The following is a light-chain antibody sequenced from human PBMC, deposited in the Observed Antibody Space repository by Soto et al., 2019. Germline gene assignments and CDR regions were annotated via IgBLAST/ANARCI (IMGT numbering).Light chain of an antibody. Sequence: EIVMTQSPATLSVSAGERVTLSCRASQSVSTNLAWYQQKPGQAPRLLIYATSTRAPVIPDRFSGAGSGTEFTLTISSLQSEDFAVYYCQQYNNWPYTFGQGTKLQIK. CDR2: ATS. J-gene: IGKJ2*01. CDR3: QQYNNWPYT. CDR1: QSVSTN. V-gene: IGKV3-15*01.